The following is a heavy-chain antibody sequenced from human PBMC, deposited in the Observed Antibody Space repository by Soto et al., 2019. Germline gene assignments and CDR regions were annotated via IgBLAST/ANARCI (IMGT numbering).Heavy chain of an antibody. CDR2: ISSSSSYI. CDR3: ATVTGTTGDYYYYMDV. CDR1: GFTFSSYS. Sequence: GGSLRLSCAASGFTFSSYSMNWVRQAPGKGLEWVSSISSSSSYIYYADSVKGRFTISRDNAKNSLYLQMNSLRAEDTAVYYCATVTGTTGDYYYYMDVWGKGTTVTVSS. J-gene: IGHJ6*03. D-gene: IGHD1-7*01. V-gene: IGHV3-21*01.